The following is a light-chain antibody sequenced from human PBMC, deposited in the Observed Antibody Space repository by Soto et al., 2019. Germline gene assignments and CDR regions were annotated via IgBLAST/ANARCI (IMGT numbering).Light chain of an antibody. Sequence: QAVLTQPPSVSGTLGQGVTISCSGSTSNIGENTVGWFQQLPGTPAKVLIYVTDKRPSGVPDRFSGSKSGTSAYLAISGLQSEDEADYYWAAWDGSLNGHVFGTGTKLTVL. CDR2: VTD. J-gene: IGLJ1*01. CDR1: TSNIGENT. V-gene: IGLV1-44*01. CDR3: AAWDGSLNGHV.